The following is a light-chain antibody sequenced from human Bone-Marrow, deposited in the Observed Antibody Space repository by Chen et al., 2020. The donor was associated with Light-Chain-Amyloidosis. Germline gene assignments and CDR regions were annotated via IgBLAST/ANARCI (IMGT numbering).Light chain of an antibody. CDR3: QVWDRSSDRPV. Sequence: SYVLTQPSSVSVAPGQTATTACGGNNIGPTSVHWYQQTPGQAPLLVVYDDSDRSSGIPERLSGSNSGNTATLTISRVEAGDETDYYCQVWDRSSDRPVFGGGTKLTVL. CDR2: DDS. CDR1: NIGPTS. J-gene: IGLJ3*02. V-gene: IGLV3-21*02.